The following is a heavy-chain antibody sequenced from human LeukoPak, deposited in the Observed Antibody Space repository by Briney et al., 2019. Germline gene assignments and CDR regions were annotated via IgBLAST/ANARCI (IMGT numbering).Heavy chain of an antibody. CDR1: GYMFTGYY. J-gene: IGHJ3*02. CDR3: ARLINGGRAFDI. V-gene: IGHV1-2*02. CDR2: ITPNNGGT. D-gene: IGHD3-16*01. Sequence: ASVTVSCKASGYMFTGYYMHWVRQAPGQGLEWMGWITPNNGGTNYAQNLQGRVTITRDTSMSTAYMELSSLRSDDTAVYYCARLINGGRAFDIWGQGTVVTVSS.